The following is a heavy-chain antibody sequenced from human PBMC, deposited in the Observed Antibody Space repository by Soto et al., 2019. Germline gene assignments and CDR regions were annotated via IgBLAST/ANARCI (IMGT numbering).Heavy chain of an antibody. V-gene: IGHV1-18*01. CDR2: ISAYNGNT. CDR3: ASSFTSSXWRYGMDV. D-gene: IGHD2-2*01. Sequence: ASVKVSCKASGYTFTSYGISWVRQAPGQGLEWMGWISAYNGNTNYAQKLQGRVTMTTDTSTSTAYMELRSLRSDDTAVYYCASSFTSSXWRYGMDVWGQGTTVTVS. CDR1: GYTFTSYG. J-gene: IGHJ6*02.